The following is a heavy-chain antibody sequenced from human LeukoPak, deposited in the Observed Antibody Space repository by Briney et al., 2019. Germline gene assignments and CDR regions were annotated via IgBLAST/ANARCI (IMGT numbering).Heavy chain of an antibody. V-gene: IGHV4-38-2*02. Sequence: SETLSLTCSVSRYSISSGYYWAWIRQPPGKGLEWIGYIYYSGSTYYNPSLKSRVTISVDTSKNQFSLKLSSVTAADTAVYYCASLMIAAADNAFDIWGQGTMVTVSS. CDR3: ASLMIAAADNAFDI. D-gene: IGHD6-13*01. CDR2: IYYSGST. J-gene: IGHJ3*02. CDR1: RYSISSGYY.